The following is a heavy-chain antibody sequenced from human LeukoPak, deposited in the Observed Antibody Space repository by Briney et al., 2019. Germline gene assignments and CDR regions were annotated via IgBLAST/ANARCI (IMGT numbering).Heavy chain of an antibody. CDR2: ISTNVDRT. CDR3: ARGVGISSSGWYDTFDY. Sequence: GGSLRLSCAASGFTFSNSAMYWVRQAPGKGLEFVSVISTNVDRTYYADSVKGRFTISRDNSKDTLYLQMGRLRADDMAVYYCARGVGISSSGWYDTFDYWGQGDLVTISP. D-gene: IGHD6-19*01. CDR1: GFTFSNSA. V-gene: IGHV3-64*02. J-gene: IGHJ4*02.